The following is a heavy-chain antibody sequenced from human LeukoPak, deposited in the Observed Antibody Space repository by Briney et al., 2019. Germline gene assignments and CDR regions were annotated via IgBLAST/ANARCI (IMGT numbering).Heavy chain of an antibody. D-gene: IGHD4-23*01. CDR1: GFTFSSYA. CDR3: AKRSDYGYNWNYFDS. Sequence: GGSLRLSCAVSGFTFSSYAMSWVRQAPGKGLEWVSLISGSGGSGGSTYYADSVKGRFTISRDNSKSKLYLQMNSLRAEDTALYYCAKRSDYGYNWNYFDSWGQGTLVTVSS. V-gene: IGHV3-23*01. CDR2: ISGSGGSGGST. J-gene: IGHJ4*02.